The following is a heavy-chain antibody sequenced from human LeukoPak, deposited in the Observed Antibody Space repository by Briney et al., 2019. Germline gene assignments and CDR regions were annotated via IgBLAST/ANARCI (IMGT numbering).Heavy chain of an antibody. CDR2: INPNSGGT. J-gene: IGHJ5*02. D-gene: IGHD2-8*02. CDR3: ARSRGFVLIPPTTVWFDP. CDR1: GYTFTGYY. Sequence: ASVKVSCKTSGYTFTGYYIHWVRQASGQGLEWVAWINPNSGGTKYSQQFQGRVTLTRDTSISTVYMELSRLTSDDTAVYYCARSRGFVLIPPTTVWFDPWGQGTLVTVAA. V-gene: IGHV1-2*02.